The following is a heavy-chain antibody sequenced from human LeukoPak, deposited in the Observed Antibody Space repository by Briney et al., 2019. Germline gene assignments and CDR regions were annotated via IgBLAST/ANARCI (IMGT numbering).Heavy chain of an antibody. CDR2: IYTSGST. Sequence: SETLSLTCTVSGGSISSYYWSWIRQPPGKGLEWIGYIYTSGSTNYNPSLKSRVTISVDTSKNQFSLKLSSVTAADTAVYYCARHWPGYCTNGVCYRPPTAFDIWGQGTMVTVSS. V-gene: IGHV4-4*09. CDR1: GGSISSYY. CDR3: ARHWPGYCTNGVCYRPPTAFDI. J-gene: IGHJ3*02. D-gene: IGHD2-8*01.